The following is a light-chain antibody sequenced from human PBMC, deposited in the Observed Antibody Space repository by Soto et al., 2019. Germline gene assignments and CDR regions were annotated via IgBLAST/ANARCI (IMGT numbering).Light chain of an antibody. Sequence: DIQMTQSPSTLSASVGDRVTITCRASQSISSWLAWYQQKPGKAPKLLISDASNLESGVPSRFSGSGSGTEFTLTISSLQPDDSATYYGQQYNRYWMFGQGTKVDIK. CDR2: DAS. V-gene: IGKV1-5*01. CDR1: QSISSW. CDR3: QQYNRYWM. J-gene: IGKJ1*01.